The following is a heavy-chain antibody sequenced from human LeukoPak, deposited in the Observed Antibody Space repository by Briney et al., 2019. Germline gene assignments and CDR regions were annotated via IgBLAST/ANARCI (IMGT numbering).Heavy chain of an antibody. D-gene: IGHD3-10*01. CDR2: ISGSASDV. V-gene: IGHV3-11*01. J-gene: IGHJ4*02. CDR1: GFTFSDSY. Sequence: GGSLRLSCAASGFTFSDSYMTWIRQAPGKGLELLSYISGSASDVNYIDSVRGRFTISRDNAKNSLYLHMNSLTVEDTALYYCAKSRGSGSNMARGVNFDYWGQGTLVTVSS. CDR3: AKSRGSGSNMARGVNFDY.